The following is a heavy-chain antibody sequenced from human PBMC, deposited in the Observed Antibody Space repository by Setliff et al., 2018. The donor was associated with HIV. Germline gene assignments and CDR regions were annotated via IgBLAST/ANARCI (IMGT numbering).Heavy chain of an antibody. V-gene: IGHV4-61*09. D-gene: IGHD5-12*01. CDR1: GASISSGSYF. CDR2: ISTSGST. J-gene: IGHJ6*03. Sequence: NPSETLSLTCTVSGASISSGSYFWGWFRQPAGKGLEWIGHISTSGSTNYNPSLKSRVTISVDTPKKHFSLKLTSVTAADTAVYFCARGVIDNAYDCLEIFYYNYMDVWGKGTTVTVSS. CDR3: ARGVIDNAYDCLEIFYYNYMDV.